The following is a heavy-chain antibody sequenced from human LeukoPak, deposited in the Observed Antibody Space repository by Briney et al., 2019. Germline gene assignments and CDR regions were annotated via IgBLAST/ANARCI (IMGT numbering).Heavy chain of an antibody. V-gene: IGHV4-59*01. CDR3: ARDRGTLGYYGMDV. Sequence: SETLSLTCTVSGGSISSYYWSWIRQPPGKGPEWIGYIYYSGSTNYNPSLKSRVTISVDTSKNQFSLRLSSVTAADTAVYYCARDRGTLGYYGMDVWGQGTTVTVSS. CDR1: GGSISSYY. J-gene: IGHJ6*02. CDR2: IYYSGST. D-gene: IGHD1-26*01.